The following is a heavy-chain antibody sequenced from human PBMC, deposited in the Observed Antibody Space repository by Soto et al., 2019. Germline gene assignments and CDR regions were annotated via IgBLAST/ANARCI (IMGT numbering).Heavy chain of an antibody. CDR3: ARGRYGDY. V-gene: IGHV1-18*01. J-gene: IGHJ4*02. D-gene: IGHD1-1*01. Sequence: QVHLVQSGAEVKKPGASVKVSCKGSGYTFTSYGITWVRQAPGQGLEWMGWISAHNGNTNDAQKRQGRVNVTTDTATSTAYTELRSMSSDGTGVYSCARGRYGDYWGQGAVVTGSS. CDR2: ISAHNGNT. CDR1: GYTFTSYG.